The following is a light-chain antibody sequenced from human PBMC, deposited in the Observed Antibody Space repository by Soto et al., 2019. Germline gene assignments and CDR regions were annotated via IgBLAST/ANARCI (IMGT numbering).Light chain of an antibody. CDR1: QSVSSNY. Sequence: EIVFTQSPGTLSLSPGERATLSCRASQSVSSNYLAWYQLKPGQAPRLLIYGASSRATGIPDRFSGSGSGTDFTLTISSLDPEDFAVYSCQQYGYSPRTFGQGTKVDIK. CDR3: QQYGYSPRT. CDR2: GAS. V-gene: IGKV3-20*01. J-gene: IGKJ1*01.